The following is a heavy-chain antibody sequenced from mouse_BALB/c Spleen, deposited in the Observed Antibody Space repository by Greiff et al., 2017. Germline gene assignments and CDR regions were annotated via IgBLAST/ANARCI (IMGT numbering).Heavy chain of an antibody. CDR3: ASTYDYDGGAY. D-gene: IGHD2-4*01. Sequence: EVMLVESGGGLVQPGGSRKLSCAASGFTFSSFGMHWVRQAPEKGLEWVAYISSGSSTIYYADTVKGRFTISRDNPKNTLFLQMTSLRSEDTAMYYCASTYDYDGGAYWGQGTLVTVSA. V-gene: IGHV5-17*02. CDR1: GFTFSSFG. CDR2: ISSGSSTI. J-gene: IGHJ3*01.